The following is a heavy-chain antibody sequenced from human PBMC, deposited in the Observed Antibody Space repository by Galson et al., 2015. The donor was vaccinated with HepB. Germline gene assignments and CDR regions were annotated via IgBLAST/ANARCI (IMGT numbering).Heavy chain of an antibody. D-gene: IGHD2-21*02. V-gene: IGHV4-4*07. CDR3: ARNRGGDSWDDAFDI. CDR2: IFSSGTT. CDR1: GGSISRYH. Sequence: TLSLTCSVSGGSISRYHWTWIRQPAGKGLEWIGRIFSSGTTPYSPSLKSRVIMSVDTFRNHFSLKLTSMTAADTAVYFCARNRGGDSWDDAFDIWGQGTKVNVFS. J-gene: IGHJ3*02.